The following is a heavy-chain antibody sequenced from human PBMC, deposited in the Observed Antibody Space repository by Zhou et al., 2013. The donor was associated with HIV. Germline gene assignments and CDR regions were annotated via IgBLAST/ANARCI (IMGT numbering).Heavy chain of an antibody. CDR2: FDPEETET. CDR1: GYTLTELS. CDR3: AIDRWEVGWSGHFDY. V-gene: IGHV1-24*01. J-gene: IGHJ4*02. Sequence: QVHLLQSGSEVKKPGASMKISCKVSGYTLTELSVHWVRQAPGKGLEWLGRFDPEETETVSSQTMQGRVTMTTDTSTSTAYMELRSLRSDDTAVYYCAIDRWEVGWSGHFDYWGQGTLVTVSS. D-gene: IGHD2-15*01.